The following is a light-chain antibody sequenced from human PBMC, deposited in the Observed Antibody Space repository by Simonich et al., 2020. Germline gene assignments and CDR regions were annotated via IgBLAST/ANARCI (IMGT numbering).Light chain of an antibody. Sequence: QTVVTQEPSFSVSPGGTVTLTCGLSSGSVSTSYYPSWYQQTPGQAPRTIIYSTNTRSSGVPARFSGSILGNKAALTITGAQADDESDYYCVLYMGSGIWVFGGGTKLTVL. CDR2: STN. CDR3: VLYMGSGIWV. J-gene: IGLJ3*02. CDR1: SGSVSTSYY. V-gene: IGLV8-61*01.